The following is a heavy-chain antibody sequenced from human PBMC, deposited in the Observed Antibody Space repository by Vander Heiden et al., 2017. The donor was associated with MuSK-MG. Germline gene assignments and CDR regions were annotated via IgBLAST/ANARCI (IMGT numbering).Heavy chain of an antibody. D-gene: IGHD3-9*01. Sequence: EVQLVESGGGLVQPGGSLRLPCAASGFTFRPYAMPWVRQVTGKGLEWVSGIGTTGDTYYPASVKGRFTISREDAKNYVYLQMNSLTAEDTAVYYCARGSPHFDWHRPPLDFWGQGTLVAVSS. CDR1: GFTFRPYA. J-gene: IGHJ4*02. CDR2: IGTTGDT. V-gene: IGHV3-13*01. CDR3: ARGSPHFDWHRPPLDF.